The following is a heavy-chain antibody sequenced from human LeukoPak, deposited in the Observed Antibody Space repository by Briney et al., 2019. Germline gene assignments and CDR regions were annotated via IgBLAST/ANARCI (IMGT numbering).Heavy chain of an antibody. V-gene: IGHV3-13*01. Sequence: PGGSLRLSCAASGFTFSSYDMHWVRQATGKGLEWVSAIGTAGDTYYPGSVKGRFTISRDNSKNTLYLQMNSLRAEDTAVYYCAKSTLRVAVAGLGGYYFDYWGQGTLVTVSS. CDR1: GFTFSSYD. CDR3: AKSTLRVAVAGLGGYYFDY. J-gene: IGHJ4*02. CDR2: IGTAGDT. D-gene: IGHD6-19*01.